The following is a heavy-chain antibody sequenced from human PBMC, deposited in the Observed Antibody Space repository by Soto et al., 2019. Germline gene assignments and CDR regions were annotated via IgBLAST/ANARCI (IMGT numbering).Heavy chain of an antibody. J-gene: IGHJ4*02. V-gene: IGHV3-30-3*01. CDR1: GFTFSSYA. CDR3: ARATTTVTTAYSFDY. CDR2: ISYDGSNK. D-gene: IGHD4-17*01. Sequence: QVQLVESGGGVVQPGRSLRLSCAASGFTFSSYAMHWVRQAPGKGLEWVAVISYDGSNKYYADSVKGRFTISRDNSKNTLYLQMNSLRAEDTAVYYCARATTTVTTAYSFDYWGQGTLVTVSS.